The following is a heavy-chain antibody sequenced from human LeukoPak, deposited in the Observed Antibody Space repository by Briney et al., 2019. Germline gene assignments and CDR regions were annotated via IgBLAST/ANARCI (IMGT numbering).Heavy chain of an antibody. V-gene: IGHV3-23*01. CDR2: ISGSGGST. Sequence: AGGSLRLSCAASGFTFSSYAMSWVRQAPGKGLEWVSAISGSGGSTYYADSVKGRFTISGDNSKNTLYLQMNSLRAEDTAVYYCAKSRGLIAAATYWGQGTLVTVSS. J-gene: IGHJ4*02. CDR1: GFTFSSYA. CDR3: AKSRGLIAAATY. D-gene: IGHD6-13*01.